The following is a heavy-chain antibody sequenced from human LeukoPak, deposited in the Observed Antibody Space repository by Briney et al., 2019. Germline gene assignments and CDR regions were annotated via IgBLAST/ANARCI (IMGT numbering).Heavy chain of an antibody. V-gene: IGHV1-46*01. CDR3: ARAPRLDCSGGSCNWFDP. Sequence: GASVKVSCKASGYTFTSYYMHWVRQAPGQGLEWMGIINPSGGSTSYAQKFQGRVTMTRDMSTSTVYMELSSLRSEDTAVYYCARAPRLDCSGGSCNWFDPWGQGALVTVSS. CDR1: GYTFTSYY. J-gene: IGHJ5*02. CDR2: INPSGGST. D-gene: IGHD2-15*01.